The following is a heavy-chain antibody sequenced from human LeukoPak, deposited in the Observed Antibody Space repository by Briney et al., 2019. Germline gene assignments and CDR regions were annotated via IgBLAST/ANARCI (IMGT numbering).Heavy chain of an antibody. J-gene: IGHJ4*02. Sequence: GGSLRLSCAASGFIFRNYPMHWVRQAPGKGLEWVAVVSYDGNNKYYAGSVKGRFTISRDNARTTLYLQMSSLRAEDTAVYYCARGGITSMDDCWGQGTLVTVSS. CDR2: VSYDGNNK. V-gene: IGHV3-30*07. D-gene: IGHD5-18*01. CDR3: ARGGITSMDDC. CDR1: GFIFRNYP.